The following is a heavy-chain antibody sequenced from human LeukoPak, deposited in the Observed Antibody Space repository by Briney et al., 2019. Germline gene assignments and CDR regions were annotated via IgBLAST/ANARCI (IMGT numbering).Heavy chain of an antibody. Sequence: PSETLSLTCTVSDGSISSYYWSWIRQPAGKGLEWIGRFYTSGNTNYHPSLGSRVTMSVDTSKNQFSLKLSSVTAAGTAVYYCARGLYDSTGYPKKYFYYMDVWGKGTTVVVSS. V-gene: IGHV4-4*07. D-gene: IGHD3-22*01. CDR1: DGSISSYY. CDR2: FYTSGNT. J-gene: IGHJ6*03. CDR3: ARGLYDSTGYPKKYFYYMDV.